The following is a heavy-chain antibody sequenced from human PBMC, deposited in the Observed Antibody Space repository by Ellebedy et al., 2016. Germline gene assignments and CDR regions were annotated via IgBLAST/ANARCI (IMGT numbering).Heavy chain of an antibody. D-gene: IGHD3-10*01. CDR1: GFTFSNHW. J-gene: IGHJ6*02. CDR2: IRPDGSEI. CDR3: ARGHYGMDV. Sequence: GESLKISXAASGFTFSNHWLTWVRQAPGKGLQWVAHIRPDGSEIDYVDSVKGRFTISRDNAKNSLFLQMNNLRAEDTAVYFCARGHYGMDVWGQGTTVTVSS. V-gene: IGHV3-7*01.